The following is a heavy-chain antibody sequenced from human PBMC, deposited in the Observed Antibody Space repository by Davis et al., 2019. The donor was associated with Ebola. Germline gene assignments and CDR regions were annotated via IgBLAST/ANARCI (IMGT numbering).Heavy chain of an antibody. V-gene: IGHV3-21*01. CDR3: ARVDPNYYGMDV. CDR1: GFTFSTYS. CDR2: ISSSGSYI. J-gene: IGHJ6*02. Sequence: ESLKISCAVPGFTFSTYSMSWVRQAPGKGLEWVSSISSSGSYIYYADSVKGRFTISRDNAKNSLYLQMNSLRAEDTAVYYCARVDPNYYGMDVWGQGTTVTVSS.